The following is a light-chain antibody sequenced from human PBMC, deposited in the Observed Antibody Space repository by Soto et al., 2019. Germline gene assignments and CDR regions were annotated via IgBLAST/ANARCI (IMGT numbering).Light chain of an antibody. Sequence: QSVLTQPASVSGSPGQSITISCTGTSSDVGSYNLVSWYQQHPGKAPKLMIYEVSKRPSGVSNRFSGSKSGNTASLTISGLQAEDEADYYCCSYAGSSTLEVFGGGTKLDRP. CDR1: SSDVGSYNL. V-gene: IGLV2-23*02. CDR3: CSYAGSSTLEV. J-gene: IGLJ2*01. CDR2: EVS.